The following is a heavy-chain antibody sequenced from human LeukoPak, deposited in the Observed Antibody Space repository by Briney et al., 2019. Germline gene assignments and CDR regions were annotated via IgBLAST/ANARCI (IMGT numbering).Heavy chain of an antibody. CDR3: AREGSSWFDGFGYFDY. J-gene: IGHJ4*02. CDR1: GFAITDHH. D-gene: IGHD6-13*01. Sequence: PGGSLRLSCAASGFAITDHHMDWVRQAPGKGMEWVSYISSSGSTKYYADSVKGRFTISRDNAKNSLYLKMNSLRAEDTAVYYCAREGSSWFDGFGYFDYWGQGTLVTVSS. CDR2: ISSSGSTK. V-gene: IGHV3-11*04.